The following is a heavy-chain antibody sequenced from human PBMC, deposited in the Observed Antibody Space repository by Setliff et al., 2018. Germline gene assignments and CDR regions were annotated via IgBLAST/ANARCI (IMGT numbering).Heavy chain of an antibody. CDR1: GYTFTNYG. Sequence: ASVKVSCKASGYTFTNYGINWVRQAPGQGLEWMGWINNYNFNTNYPQKFLGRVTITADKSTSTVYMELNSLISEDTAVYLCARDSVTLGQLERRGGFRYYDMDVWGQGTTVTVSS. J-gene: IGHJ6*02. V-gene: IGHV1-18*01. CDR3: ARDSVTLGQLERRGGFRYYDMDV. CDR2: INNYNFNT. D-gene: IGHD1-1*01.